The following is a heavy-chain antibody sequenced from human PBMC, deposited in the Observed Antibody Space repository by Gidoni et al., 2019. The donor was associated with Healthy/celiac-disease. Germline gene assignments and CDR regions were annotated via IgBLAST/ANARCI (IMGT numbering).Heavy chain of an antibody. CDR2: IKHSGST. CDR1: GGSFSGYY. Sequence: VQLQQWGAGLLKPSESLSLTFAAYGGSFSGYYWSLFRQPPGKGLEWIGVIKHSGSTNCNPSLKSRVTISVDTSKNQFSLKLSSVTAADTAVYYCARGMATINYWGQGTLVTVSS. CDR3: ARGMATINY. D-gene: IGHD5-12*01. J-gene: IGHJ4*02. V-gene: IGHV4-34*01.